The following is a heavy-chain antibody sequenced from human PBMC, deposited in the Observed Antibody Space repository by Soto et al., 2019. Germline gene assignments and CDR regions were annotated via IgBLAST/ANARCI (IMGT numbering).Heavy chain of an antibody. J-gene: IGHJ6*02. Sequence: GGSLRLSCAASGFTVSSNYMNWVRQAPGKGLEWVSVIYAGGNTYYAGSVKGRFTIARDKSTNTLYLQMDSLKAEDTAVYYCARDGWQQLGYYYYGMDVWGQGTTVTVSS. V-gene: IGHV3-53*01. CDR2: IYAGGNT. CDR3: ARDGWQQLGYYYYGMDV. D-gene: IGHD6-13*01. CDR1: GFTVSSNY.